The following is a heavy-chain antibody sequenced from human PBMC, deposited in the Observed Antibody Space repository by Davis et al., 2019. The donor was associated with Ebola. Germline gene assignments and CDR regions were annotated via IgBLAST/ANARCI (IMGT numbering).Heavy chain of an antibody. CDR1: GFGFSNYW. V-gene: IGHV3-74*01. CDR2: VSPDGSAT. Sequence: PGGSLRLSCAASGFGFSNYWIHWVRQAPGKGLVWVSRVSPDGSATGYADSVRGRFTISRDNAKNTLYLQMNSLRAEDTAVYYCAKGQIDYWGQGTLVTVSS. J-gene: IGHJ4*02. CDR3: AKGQIDY.